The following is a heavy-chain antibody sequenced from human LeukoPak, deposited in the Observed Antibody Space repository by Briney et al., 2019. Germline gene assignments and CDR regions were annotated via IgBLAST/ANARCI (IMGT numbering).Heavy chain of an antibody. Sequence: PGGSLRLSCAASGFSVSNHYMAWVRQAPGRRLEWVSFIWADGTTFYTDSVRGRFTVPRDQFKNTLYLQMSSLRPDDTALYYCARDGAGIESWVELDPWGQGTQVTVSA. V-gene: IGHV3-66*02. CDR2: IWADGTT. J-gene: IGHJ5*02. CDR3: ARDGAGIESWVELDP. D-gene: IGHD5-24*01. CDR1: GFSVSNHY.